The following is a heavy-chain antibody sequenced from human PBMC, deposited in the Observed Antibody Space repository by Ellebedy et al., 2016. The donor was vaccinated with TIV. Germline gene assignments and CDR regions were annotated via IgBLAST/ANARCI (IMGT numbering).Heavy chain of an antibody. CDR2: ITLSGST. Sequence: MPSETLSLTCAVYGGSFSGYYWSWIRQPPGKWLEWIGQITLSGSTNSTPSLKSRVTISVDTSKNQFSRNLSSVTAADTAVYYCARGLARDYWGQGTLVIVSS. CDR1: GGSFSGYY. J-gene: IGHJ4*02. V-gene: IGHV4-34*01. CDR3: ARGLARDY.